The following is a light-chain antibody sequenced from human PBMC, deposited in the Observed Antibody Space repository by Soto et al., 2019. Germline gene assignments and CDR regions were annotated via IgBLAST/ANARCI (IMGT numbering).Light chain of an antibody. CDR2: GAS. CDR3: QQYGSSL. V-gene: IGKV3-20*01. J-gene: IGKJ3*01. Sequence: EIVLTQTPGTLSLSPGERATLSCRASQSVSSSYLAWYQQKPCQAPRLLIYGASSRATGIPDRFSGSGSGTDFNLTIRRLEPVDLSVYYCQQYGSSLFGPGTKVDIK. CDR1: QSVSSSY.